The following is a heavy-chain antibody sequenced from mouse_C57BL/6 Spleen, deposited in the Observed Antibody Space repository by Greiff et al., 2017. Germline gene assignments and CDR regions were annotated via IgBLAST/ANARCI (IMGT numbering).Heavy chain of an antibody. CDR3: ARGGYYGSSPMDY. Sequence: QVQLKQSGAELVKPGASVKISCKASGYAFSSYWMNWVKQRPGKGLEWIGQIYPGDGDTNYNGKFKGKATLTADKSSSTAYMQLSSLTSEDSAVYFCARGGYYGSSPMDYWGQGTSVTVSS. V-gene: IGHV1-80*01. J-gene: IGHJ4*01. D-gene: IGHD1-1*01. CDR2: IYPGDGDT. CDR1: GYAFSSYW.